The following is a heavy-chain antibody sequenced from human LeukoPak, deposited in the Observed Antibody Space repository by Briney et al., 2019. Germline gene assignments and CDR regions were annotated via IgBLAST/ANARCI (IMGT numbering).Heavy chain of an antibody. Sequence: SETLSLTGTVSGGSITSYYWSWIRQPPGKGLEWIGYIYSSGGTNYNPSHKSRVTISVDTSKNQFSLKLISVTAADTAVYYCARGGVLARRAFDIWGQGTMVTVSS. J-gene: IGHJ3*02. CDR1: GGSITSYY. CDR2: IYSSGGT. CDR3: ARGGVLARRAFDI. D-gene: IGHD3-3*01. V-gene: IGHV4-59*01.